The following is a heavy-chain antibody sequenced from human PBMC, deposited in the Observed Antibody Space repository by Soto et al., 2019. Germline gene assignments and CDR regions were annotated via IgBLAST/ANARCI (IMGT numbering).Heavy chain of an antibody. CDR3: ARSYWGGDCYPRFRFFDH. J-gene: IGHJ5*02. CDR1: GFSFTSYW. CDR2: IYPGDSDI. Sequence: GESLKISSKGSGFSFTSYWIGWVRQMPGKGLEWMGIIYPGDSDIKSSPSFHAQVTISADKSTTTAFLPWSSLQASDTAMYYCARSYWGGDCYPRFRFFDHWGQGTLVTVSS. D-gene: IGHD2-21*02. V-gene: IGHV5-51*01.